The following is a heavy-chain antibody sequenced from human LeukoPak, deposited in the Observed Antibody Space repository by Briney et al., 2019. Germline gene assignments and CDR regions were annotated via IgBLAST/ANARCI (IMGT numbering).Heavy chain of an antibody. Sequence: PSETLSLTCAVYGGSFRGYYWRWIRQPPGRGLEWIVEINHSGSTNYNPSLKRRVPISLDKSKHQSSLKLSSVTAADTAVYYCARAATGSYSLMEQNYWGQGTLVTVSS. CDR1: GGSFRGYY. J-gene: IGHJ4*02. D-gene: IGHD3-10*01. CDR3: ARAATGSYSLMEQNY. V-gene: IGHV4-34*01. CDR2: INHSGST.